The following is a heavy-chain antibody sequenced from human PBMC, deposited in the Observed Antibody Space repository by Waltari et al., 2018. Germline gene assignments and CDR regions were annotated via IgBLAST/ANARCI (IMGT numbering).Heavy chain of an antibody. CDR3: ARHKGGSGPRDAFDI. CDR2: IDPGDSDT. D-gene: IGHD3-10*01. V-gene: IGHV5-51*01. CDR1: GYSFTSYW. Sequence: EVQLVQSGAEVKQPGESLKISCKGSGYSFTSYWIGWVRQMPGKGLEWMGIIDPGDSDTRYSPSFQGQVTISADKSINTAYLQWSSLKASDTAMYYCARHKGGSGPRDAFDIWGQGTMVIVSS. J-gene: IGHJ3*02.